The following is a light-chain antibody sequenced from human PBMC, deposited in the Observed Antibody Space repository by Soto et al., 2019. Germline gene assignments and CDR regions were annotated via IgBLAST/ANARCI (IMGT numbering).Light chain of an antibody. CDR3: NSYTGSNAFDV. J-gene: IGLJ1*01. V-gene: IGLV2-8*01. CDR2: DVT. Sequence: QSALTQPPSASGSPGQSVAISCTGTSSDVGGYDLVSWYQQHPGRAPKLMIYDVTKRPPGVPDRFSGSKSGNTASLTVSGLQAEDEADYNCNSYTGSNAFDVFGTGTKLTVL. CDR1: SSDVGGYDL.